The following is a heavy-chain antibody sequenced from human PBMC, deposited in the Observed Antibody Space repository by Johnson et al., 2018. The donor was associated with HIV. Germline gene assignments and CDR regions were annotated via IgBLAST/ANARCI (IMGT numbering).Heavy chain of an antibody. Sequence: VQLVESGGGLVKPGGSLRLSCAASGFTFSNAWMSWVRQAPGKGLEWVGRIKSKTDGGTTDYAEPVKGRFTISRDDSKNTLYLQMNSLKTEDTAVYYCTTDRCGDYYDSSGYYHDAFDIWGQGTMVTVSS. CDR2: IKSKTDGGTT. J-gene: IGHJ3*02. CDR3: TTDRCGDYYDSSGYYHDAFDI. V-gene: IGHV3-15*01. CDR1: GFTFSNAW. D-gene: IGHD3-22*01.